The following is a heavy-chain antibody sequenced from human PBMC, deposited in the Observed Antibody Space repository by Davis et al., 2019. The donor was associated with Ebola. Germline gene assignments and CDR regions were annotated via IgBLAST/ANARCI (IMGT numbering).Heavy chain of an antibody. V-gene: IGHV5-51*01. J-gene: IGHJ5*02. CDR2: IFPRDSDT. Sequence: GESLKISCKGSGYDFTSYWIACVRQLHGEGLEWMGIIFPRDSDTIYSPSFQGQVTISVDESISTTYLQWSSLKASDTATYYCARGEDNYGWTSVWYFDPWGQGTLVTVSS. CDR1: GYDFTSYW. D-gene: IGHD5-18*01. CDR3: ARGEDNYGWTSVWYFDP.